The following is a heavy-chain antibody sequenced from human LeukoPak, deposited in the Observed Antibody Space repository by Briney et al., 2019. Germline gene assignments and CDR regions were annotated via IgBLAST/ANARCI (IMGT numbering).Heavy chain of an antibody. CDR1: GFTFSSYA. Sequence: GGSLRLSCAASGFTFSSYAMSWVRQAPGKGLEWVSAISGSGGSTYYADSVKGRFTISRDNSKNTLYLQMNSLRAEDTAVYYRAKTITAMVKCYYGMDVWGKGTTVTVSS. J-gene: IGHJ6*04. CDR3: AKTITAMVKCYYGMDV. V-gene: IGHV3-23*01. CDR2: ISGSGGST. D-gene: IGHD5-18*01.